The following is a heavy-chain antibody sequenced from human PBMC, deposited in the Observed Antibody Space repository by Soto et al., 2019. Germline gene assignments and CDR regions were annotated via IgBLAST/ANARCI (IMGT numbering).Heavy chain of an antibody. V-gene: IGHV4-30-4*01. CDR3: ASPALSGYWGY. CDR1: GGSISSGDYY. CDR2: IYYSGST. J-gene: IGHJ4*02. D-gene: IGHD3-22*01. Sequence: SETLYLTCTVSGGSISSGDYYWSWIRQPPGKGLEWIGYIYYSGSTYYNPSLKSRVTISVDTSKNQFSLKLSSVTAADTAVYYCASPALSGYWGYWGQGTLVTVSS.